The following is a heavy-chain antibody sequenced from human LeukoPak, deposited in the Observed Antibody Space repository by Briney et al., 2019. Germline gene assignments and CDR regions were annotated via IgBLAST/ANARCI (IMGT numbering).Heavy chain of an antibody. J-gene: IGHJ5*02. CDR3: AKGAAAGKVDWFDP. CDR1: GFTFSAFA. D-gene: IGHD6-13*01. V-gene: IGHV3-23*01. CDR2: ITGGANSV. Sequence: PGGSLRLSCTASGFTFSAFAMTWVRQAPGKAPEWVSSITGGANSVFYADSVKGRFTFSRDNSKNTLYLQMNSLRAEDTAVYYCAKGAAAGKVDWFDPWGQGTLVTVSS.